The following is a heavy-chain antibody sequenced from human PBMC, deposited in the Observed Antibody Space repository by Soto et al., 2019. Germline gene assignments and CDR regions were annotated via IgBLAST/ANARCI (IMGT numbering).Heavy chain of an antibody. V-gene: IGHV4-61*08. CDR3: ARDRYDFWSGYPQYYYYGMDV. Sequence: SETLSLTCTVSGGTISGGDFYWSWIRQSPGKGLEWIGYIYYSGTTDYNPSLKSRVTISVDTSKNQFSLKLSSVTAADTAVYYCARDRYDFWSGYPQYYYYGMDVWGQGTTVTVSS. D-gene: IGHD3-3*01. J-gene: IGHJ6*02. CDR2: IYYSGTT. CDR1: GGTISGGDFY.